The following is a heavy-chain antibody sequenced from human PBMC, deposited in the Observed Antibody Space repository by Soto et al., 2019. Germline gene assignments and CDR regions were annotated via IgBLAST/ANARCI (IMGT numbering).Heavy chain of an antibody. Sequence: QITLKESGPTLVKPTQTLTLTCTFSGFSLSTSGVGVGWIRQAPGKALEWLALIYWDDDERYSPSLKSRLTITKDTSKNQVVLTMTNMDPVDTATYYCARRHPSACGTERYCFDPWGQGTLVTVSS. CDR3: ARRHPSACGTERYCFDP. CDR1: GFSLSTSGVG. J-gene: IGHJ5*02. CDR2: IYWDDDE. V-gene: IGHV2-5*02. D-gene: IGHD2-15*01.